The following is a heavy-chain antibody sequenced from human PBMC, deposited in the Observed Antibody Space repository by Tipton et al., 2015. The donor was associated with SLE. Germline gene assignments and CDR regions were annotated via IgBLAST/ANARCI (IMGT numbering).Heavy chain of an antibody. CDR3: AKTHDYGDALGY. D-gene: IGHD4-17*01. CDR1: GFTFSSYG. J-gene: IGHJ4*02. Sequence: SGFTFSSYGMHWVRQAPGKGLEWVAFIRYDGSNKYYADSVKGRFTISRDNSKNTLYLQMNSLRAEDTAVYYCAKTHDYGDALGYWGQGTLVTVSS. V-gene: IGHV3-30*02. CDR2: IRYDGSNK.